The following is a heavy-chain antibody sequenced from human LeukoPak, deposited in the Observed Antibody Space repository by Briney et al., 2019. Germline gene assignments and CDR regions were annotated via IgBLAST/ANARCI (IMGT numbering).Heavy chain of an antibody. CDR1: VFTFSSYA. Sequence: QPGGSLTLSCAASVFTFSSYAMSWVRQAPGKGLEGVSGISGSGDITYYADSVKGRFTISRDNSKNTLYLQVNSLRAEDTAIYYCAKGGSATITTGGFDPWGQGTLVTVSS. D-gene: IGHD4-11*01. CDR2: ISGSGDIT. V-gene: IGHV3-23*01. J-gene: IGHJ5*02. CDR3: AKGGSATITTGGFDP.